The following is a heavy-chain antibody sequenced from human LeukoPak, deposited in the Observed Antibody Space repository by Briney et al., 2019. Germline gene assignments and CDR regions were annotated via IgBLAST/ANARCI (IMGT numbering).Heavy chain of an antibody. CDR1: GYTFTGYY. J-gene: IGHJ4*02. V-gene: IGHV1-2*02. D-gene: IGHD3-22*01. CDR3: ARAPYPILEYYDSSGYYGY. CDR2: INPNSGGT. Sequence: ASVKVSCKVSGYTFTGYYMHWVRQAPGQGLEWMGWINPNSGGTNYAQKFQGRVTMTRDTSISTAYMELSRLRSDDTAVYYCARAPYPILEYYDSSGYYGYWGQGTLVTVSS.